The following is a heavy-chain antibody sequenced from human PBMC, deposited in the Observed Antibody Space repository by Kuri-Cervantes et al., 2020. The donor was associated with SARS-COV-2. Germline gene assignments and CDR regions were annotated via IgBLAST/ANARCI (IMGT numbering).Heavy chain of an antibody. D-gene: IGHD6-13*01. CDR2: IIPIFGTA. Sequence: SVKVSCKAFGGTFSSYAISWVRQAPGQGLEWMGGIIPIFGTANYAQKFQGRVTITADESTSTAYMELSSLRSEDTAVYYCARDPFRGSSWYGYYYYGMDVWGQGATVTVSS. V-gene: IGHV1-69*13. CDR3: ARDPFRGSSWYGYYYYGMDV. CDR1: GGTFSSYA. J-gene: IGHJ6*02.